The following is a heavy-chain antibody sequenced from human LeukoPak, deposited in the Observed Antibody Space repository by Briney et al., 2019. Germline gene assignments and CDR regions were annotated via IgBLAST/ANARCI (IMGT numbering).Heavy chain of an antibody. J-gene: IGHJ3*02. CDR3: AKTVRQWLANDAFAI. CDR2: IYSSGST. Sequence: SETLSLTCTVSGGSISGYYWTWIRQPPGKGLEWIGYIYSSGSTNYNPSLMSRVTISLDTSKNQFSLKLTSVTAADTAIYYCAKTVRQWLANDAFAIWGQGTMVTVSS. CDR1: GGSISGYY. V-gene: IGHV4-59*01. D-gene: IGHD6-19*01.